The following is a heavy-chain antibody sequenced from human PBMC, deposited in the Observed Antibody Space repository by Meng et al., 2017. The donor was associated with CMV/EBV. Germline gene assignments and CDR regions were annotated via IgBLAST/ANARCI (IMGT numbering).Heavy chain of an antibody. Sequence: GGSLRLSCAASGFTFSSYSMNWVRQAPGKGLEWVSSISSSSSYIYYADSVKGRSTISGDNAKNSLYLQMNSLRAEDTAVYYCARRMGKGEWELLGPTLEDAFDIWGQGTMVTVSS. CDR2: ISSSSSYI. CDR1: GFTFSSYS. J-gene: IGHJ3*02. CDR3: ARRMGKGEWELLGPTLEDAFDI. D-gene: IGHD1-26*01. V-gene: IGHV3-21*01.